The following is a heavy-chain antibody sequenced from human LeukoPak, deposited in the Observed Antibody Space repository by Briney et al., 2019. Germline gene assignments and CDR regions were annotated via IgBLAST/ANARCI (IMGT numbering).Heavy chain of an antibody. CDR2: INPSGGST. Sequence: GASLKVSCKASGYTLTSYNMHWVRKAPGQGLEWRGIINPSGGSTSYAQKFQGRVTMTRDMSTSTVYMELSSLRSEDTAVYYCARSAGDDFWSGPLTWGQGTLVTVSS. D-gene: IGHD3-3*01. J-gene: IGHJ5*02. CDR1: GYTLTSYN. V-gene: IGHV1-46*01. CDR3: ARSAGDDFWSGPLT.